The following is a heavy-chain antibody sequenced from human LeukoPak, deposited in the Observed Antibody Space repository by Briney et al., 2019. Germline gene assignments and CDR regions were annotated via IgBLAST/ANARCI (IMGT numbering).Heavy chain of an antibody. CDR3: ARRDHTGRSHAWFDP. CDR1: GGSISSYY. Sequence: PSETLSLTCTVSGGSISSYYWSWIRQPAGKGLEWIGRIYTSGSTNYNPSLESRVTMSVDTSKNQFSLKLSSVTAADTAVYYCARRDHTGRSHAWFDPWGQGTLVTVSS. J-gene: IGHJ5*02. CDR2: IYTSGST. D-gene: IGHD1-14*01. V-gene: IGHV4-4*07.